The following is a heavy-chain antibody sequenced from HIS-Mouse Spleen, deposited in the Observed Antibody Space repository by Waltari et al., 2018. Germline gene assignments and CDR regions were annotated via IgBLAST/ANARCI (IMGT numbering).Heavy chain of an antibody. Sequence: LEWVAVISYDGSNKYYADSVKGRFTISRDNSKNTLYLQMNSLRAEDTAVYYCAKEGGPYSGSYFDYWGQGTLVTVSS. J-gene: IGHJ4*02. V-gene: IGHV3-30*18. CDR2: ISYDGSNK. D-gene: IGHD1-26*01. CDR3: AKEGGPYSGSYFDY.